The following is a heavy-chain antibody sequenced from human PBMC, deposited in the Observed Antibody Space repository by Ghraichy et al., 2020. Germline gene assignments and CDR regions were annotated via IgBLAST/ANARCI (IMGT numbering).Heavy chain of an antibody. Sequence: GESLNISCVASGFTFTDYSMTWVRQAPGKGLEWVANIKQDGSEKKYVDSVKGRFTISRDNAKNSVYLKMNSLRVEDTAVYYCARDVRWDDYWGQGTLVTVSS. V-gene: IGHV3-7*01. CDR2: IKQDGSEK. CDR1: GFTFTDYS. D-gene: IGHD1-26*01. CDR3: ARDVRWDDY. J-gene: IGHJ4*02.